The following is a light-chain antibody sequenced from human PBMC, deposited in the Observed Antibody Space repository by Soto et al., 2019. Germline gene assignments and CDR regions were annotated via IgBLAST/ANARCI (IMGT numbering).Light chain of an antibody. Sequence: DLPMTQSPSSLSASVGDRVTITCRASQGISNYLAWYQQKPGKVPKLLIYAASTLQSGVPSRFSGSGSGTDFTLTISSLQPEDVATYYCQKYNSAPRVTFGGGTKVEIK. V-gene: IGKV1-27*01. CDR3: QKYNSAPRVT. CDR2: AAS. J-gene: IGKJ4*01. CDR1: QGISNY.